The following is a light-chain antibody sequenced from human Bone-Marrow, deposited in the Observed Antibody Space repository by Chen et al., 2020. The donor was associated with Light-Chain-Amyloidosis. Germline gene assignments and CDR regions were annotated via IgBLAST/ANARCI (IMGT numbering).Light chain of an antibody. CDR1: DLPTKY. CDR3: QSADSSGTYEVI. Sequence: SYELTQPPSVSVSPGQTARITCSGDDLPTKYAYWYQQKPGQAPVLVIHRDTERPSGISERFSGSSAGTTATLTISGVQAEAEADYLCQSADSSGTYEVIFGGGTKLTVL. J-gene: IGLJ2*01. CDR2: RDT. V-gene: IGLV3-25*03.